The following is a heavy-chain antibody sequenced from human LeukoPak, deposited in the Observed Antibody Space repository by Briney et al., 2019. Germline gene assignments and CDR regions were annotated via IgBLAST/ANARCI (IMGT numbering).Heavy chain of an antibody. CDR1: GGSFSGYY. D-gene: IGHD1-26*01. V-gene: IGHV4-34*01. Sequence: PSETLSLTCAVYGGSFSGYYWSWIRQPPGKGLEWIGEINHSGSTNYNPSLKSRVTISVDTSKNQFYLKLSSVTAADTAVYYCARGRGSYFLYYFDYWGQGTLVTVSS. CDR3: ARGRGSYFLYYFDY. CDR2: INHSGST. J-gene: IGHJ4*02.